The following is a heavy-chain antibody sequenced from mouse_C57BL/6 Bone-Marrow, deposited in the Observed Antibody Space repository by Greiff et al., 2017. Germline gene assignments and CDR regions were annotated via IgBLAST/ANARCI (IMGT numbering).Heavy chain of an antibody. D-gene: IGHD2-2*01. Sequence: EVQLQQSGAELVKPGASVKLSCTASGFTFTDYYMHWVKQRPEQGLEWIGRIDPEDGDTKYAPKFQGKATLTADKSSNTAYLQLSSLTSEDTADYYGASPIYNGYEGCDYWGKGTLVTVSA. CDR2: IDPEDGDT. J-gene: IGHJ3*01. V-gene: IGHV14-2*01. CDR3: ASPIYNGYEGCDY. CDR1: GFTFTDYY.